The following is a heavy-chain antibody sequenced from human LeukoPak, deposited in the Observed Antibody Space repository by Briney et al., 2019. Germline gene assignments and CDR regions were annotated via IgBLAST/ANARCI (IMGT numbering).Heavy chain of an antibody. CDR1: GFPFSSYT. D-gene: IGHD3-22*01. CDR2: ITSSGAYI. Sequence: PGGSQRLSCAVSGFPFSSYTTNWVRQAPGKGLEWVSSITSSGAYIYYSGSVKGRFTISRDNANNSLYLQMNSLGAEDTAVYYCARALAFDSSGYSACPNWGQGTLVTVSS. V-gene: IGHV3-21*01. J-gene: IGHJ4*02. CDR3: ARALAFDSSGYSACPN.